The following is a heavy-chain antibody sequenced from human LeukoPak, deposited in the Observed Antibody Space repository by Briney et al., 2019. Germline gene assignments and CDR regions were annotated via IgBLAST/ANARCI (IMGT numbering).Heavy chain of an antibody. CDR2: INQDGTEK. Sequence: PGGSLRLSCAASGFTFSSYWMSWVRQAPGEGLEWVAKINQDGTEKAYVDSVRGRFTISRDNAKNSLFLQMNSLRAEDTAVYYCAKGRTEYAYTSDALDVWGHGTMITVSS. D-gene: IGHD2-2*02. V-gene: IGHV3-7*03. CDR3: AKGRTEYAYTSDALDV. J-gene: IGHJ3*01. CDR1: GFTFSSYW.